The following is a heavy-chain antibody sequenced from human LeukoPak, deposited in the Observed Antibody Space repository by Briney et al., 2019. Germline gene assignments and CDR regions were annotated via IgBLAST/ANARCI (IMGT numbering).Heavy chain of an antibody. CDR1: GFTFSNYW. V-gene: IGHV3-21*01. J-gene: IGHJ4*02. CDR3: AREPPDTAMVMDFDY. Sequence: GGSLRLSCVASGFTFSNYWMNWVRQAPGKGLEWVSSISSSSSYIYYADSVKGRFTISRDNAKNSLYLQMNSLRAEDTAVYYCAREPPDTAMVMDFDYWGQGTLVTVSS. CDR2: ISSSSSYI. D-gene: IGHD5-18*01.